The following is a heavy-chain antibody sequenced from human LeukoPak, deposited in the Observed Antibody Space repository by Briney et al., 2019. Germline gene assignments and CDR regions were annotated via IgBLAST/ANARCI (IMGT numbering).Heavy chain of an antibody. Sequence: ASVKVSCKASGYTFPSYAMHWVRQAPGQRLEWMGWINAGNGNTKYSQKFQGRVTITRDTSASTAYMELSSLRSEDTAVYYCARGARTYYYDSSGYYFFGYWGQGTLVTVSS. V-gene: IGHV1-3*01. CDR3: ARGARTYYYDSSGYYFFGY. J-gene: IGHJ4*02. CDR2: INAGNGNT. D-gene: IGHD3-22*01. CDR1: GYTFPSYA.